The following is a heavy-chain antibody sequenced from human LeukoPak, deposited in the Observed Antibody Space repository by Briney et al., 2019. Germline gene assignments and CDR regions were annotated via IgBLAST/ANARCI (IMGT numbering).Heavy chain of an antibody. Sequence: SETLSLTCAVYGGSFSGYYWSWIRQPPGKGLEWIGEINHSGSTNYNPSLKSRVTISVDTSKNQFSLKLSSVTAADTAVYYCARVRGYCSSTSCSKYFDYWGQGTLVTVSS. J-gene: IGHJ4*02. CDR2: INHSGST. CDR1: GGSFSGYY. V-gene: IGHV4-34*01. D-gene: IGHD2-2*01. CDR3: ARVRGYCSSTSCSKYFDY.